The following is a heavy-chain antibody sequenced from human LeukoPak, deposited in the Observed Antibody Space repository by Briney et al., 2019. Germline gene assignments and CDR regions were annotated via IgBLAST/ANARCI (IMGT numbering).Heavy chain of an antibody. Sequence: SETLSLTXTVSGGSISSGSYYWSWIRQPAGKGLEWIGRIYTSGSTNYNPSLKSRVTISVDTSKNQFSLKLSSVTAADTAVYYCARDYYDSSGLDYWGQGTLVTVSS. V-gene: IGHV4-61*02. CDR1: GGSISSGSYY. D-gene: IGHD3-22*01. CDR2: IYTSGST. CDR3: ARDYYDSSGLDY. J-gene: IGHJ4*02.